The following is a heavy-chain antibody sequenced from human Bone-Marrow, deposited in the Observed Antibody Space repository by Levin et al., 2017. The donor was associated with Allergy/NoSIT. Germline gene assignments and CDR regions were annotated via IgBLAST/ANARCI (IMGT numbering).Heavy chain of an antibody. CDR3: ARAGRRGGLFDS. D-gene: IGHD3-10*01. CDR1: GASFSSGVFF. CDR2: IFSSGRT. Sequence: SETLSLTCTVSGASFSSGVFFWSWIRQHPGRGLEWIGHIFSSGRTDYNAPLKSRVTISSDTSKNQFSLELHSVTAADTAIYYCARAGRRGGLFDSWGQGALVTVSS. J-gene: IGHJ4*02. V-gene: IGHV4-31*03.